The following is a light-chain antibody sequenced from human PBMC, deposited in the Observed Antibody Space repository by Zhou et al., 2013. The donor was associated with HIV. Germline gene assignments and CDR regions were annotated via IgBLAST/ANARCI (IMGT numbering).Light chain of an antibody. CDR2: GAS. CDR1: QSVSRSY. Sequence: EIVLTQSPGTLSLSPGERATLSCRARQSVSRSYLAWYQQKPGQAPRLLIYGASSRATGIPDRFSGSGSGTDFTLTISRLEPEDFAVYFCQQYGSSPFTFGQGTKLE. V-gene: IGKV3-20*01. CDR3: QQYGSSPFT. J-gene: IGKJ2*01.